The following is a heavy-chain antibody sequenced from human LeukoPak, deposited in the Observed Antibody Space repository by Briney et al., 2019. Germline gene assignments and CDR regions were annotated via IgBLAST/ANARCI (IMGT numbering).Heavy chain of an antibody. CDR1: GFTFSSYA. CDR2: MSGGGGSR. D-gene: IGHD4/OR15-4a*01. V-gene: IGHV3-23*01. Sequence: PGGSLRLSCAASGFTFSSYAMNWVRQAPGKGLEWVSVMSGGGGSRYYADSVKGRFTISRLNSKSTLYLEMNSLRADDTAIYFCAKDRYGDPGGGFDYWGQGTLVSVSS. CDR3: AKDRYGDPGGGFDY. J-gene: IGHJ4*02.